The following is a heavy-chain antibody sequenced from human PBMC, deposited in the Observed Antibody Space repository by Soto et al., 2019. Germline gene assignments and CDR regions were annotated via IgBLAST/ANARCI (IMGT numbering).Heavy chain of an antibody. Sequence: SVKVSCKASGYTLTGYYMHWVRQAPGQGLEWMGWINPNSGGTNYAQKFQGWVTMTRDTSISTAYMELSRLRSDDTAVYYCARELGSYTLDYWGQGTLVTVSS. V-gene: IGHV1-2*04. J-gene: IGHJ4*02. CDR2: INPNSGGT. D-gene: IGHD3-10*01. CDR1: GYTLTGYY. CDR3: ARELGSYTLDY.